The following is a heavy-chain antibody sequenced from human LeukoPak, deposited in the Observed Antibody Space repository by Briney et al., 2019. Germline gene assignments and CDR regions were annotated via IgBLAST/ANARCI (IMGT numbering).Heavy chain of an antibody. J-gene: IGHJ4*02. V-gene: IGHV4-38-2*02. CDR3: WRVPTGYWCVRPSYFFDY. CDR1: GYSISSGYY. Sequence: SETLSLTCTVSGYSISSGYYLGWIRQPPGKGLEWIGSINNSGSTYYNPSLKSRVIISVDTSKNQFSLQLISVTAADNAAYYYWRVPTGYWCVRPSYFFDYCGQGALVSVSS. CDR2: INNSGST. D-gene: IGHD3-9*01.